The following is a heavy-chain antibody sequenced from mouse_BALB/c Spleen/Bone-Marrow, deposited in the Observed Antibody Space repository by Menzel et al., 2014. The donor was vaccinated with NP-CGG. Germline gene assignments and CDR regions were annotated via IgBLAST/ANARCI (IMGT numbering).Heavy chain of an antibody. D-gene: IGHD2-2*01. J-gene: IGHJ1*01. CDR1: GYTFTSYV. CDR3: ARSLYGYDWYFDV. CDR2: INPYNDNT. V-gene: IGHV1-14*01. Sequence: VQLQQSGPELVKPGASVKMSCKASGYTFTSYVMHWVKQEPGRGLEWIGNINPYNDNTKYNEKFKGKATLTSDKSSSTAYMGLSSLTSEDSAVYYCARSLYGYDWYFDVWGAGTTVTVSS.